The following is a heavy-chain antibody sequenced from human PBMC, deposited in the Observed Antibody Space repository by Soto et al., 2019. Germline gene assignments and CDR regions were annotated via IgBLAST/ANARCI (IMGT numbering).Heavy chain of an antibody. CDR1: GYTFTSYD. V-gene: IGHV1-8*01. CDR3: AMLKRDSAVA. D-gene: IGHD2-15*01. Sequence: QVQLVQSGAEVKKPGASVKVSCKASGYTFTSYDINWVRLATGQGLEWMGWMNPNRGNTAYAQKFRGXVXMXXNTSISTAYMELSSLRSENTDVYYGAMLKRDSAVAWGQGALVTVSS. J-gene: IGHJ5*02. CDR2: MNPNRGNT.